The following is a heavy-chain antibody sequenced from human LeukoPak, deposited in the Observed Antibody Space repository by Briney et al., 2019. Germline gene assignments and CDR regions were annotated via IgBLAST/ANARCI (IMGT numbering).Heavy chain of an antibody. CDR3: AREAIGPNSSGYYYYMDV. CDR2: IYYSGST. CDR1: GGSISSVDYY. V-gene: IGHV4-30-4*08. D-gene: IGHD3-22*01. Sequence: SETLSLTCTVSGGSISSVDYYWRCIRQPPGKGLEWSGYIYYSGSTYYNPSRKSRVTISVETSKNQFSLKLSSVTAADTAVYYCAREAIGPNSSGYYYYMDVWGKGTTVTVSS. J-gene: IGHJ6*03.